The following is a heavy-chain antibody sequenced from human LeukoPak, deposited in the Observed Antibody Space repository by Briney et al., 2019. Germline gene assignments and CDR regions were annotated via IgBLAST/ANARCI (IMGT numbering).Heavy chain of an antibody. CDR2: IKEDGTET. Sequence: SGGSLRLSCAASGFMFSSNWMSWVRLAPGKGLEWVANIKEDGTETYYVDSVKGRFTISRDNAKNSLYLQMNSLRVEDTAVYYRAKEGRGLQTYWGQGTLVTVSS. J-gene: IGHJ4*02. D-gene: IGHD5-24*01. V-gene: IGHV3-7*03. CDR1: GFMFSSNW. CDR3: AKEGRGLQTY.